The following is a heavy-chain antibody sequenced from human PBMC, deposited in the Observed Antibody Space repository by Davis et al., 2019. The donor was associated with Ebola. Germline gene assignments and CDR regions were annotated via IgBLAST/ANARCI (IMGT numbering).Heavy chain of an antibody. Sequence: GESLKISCAASGFTFSDYYMSWIRQAPGKGLEWVANIKQDGSEKYYVDSVKGRFIISRDNAKNTLYLQMNSLRAEDTAVYYCARAGYCTGGVCYYYYYGMDVWGQGTTVTVSS. J-gene: IGHJ6*02. CDR1: GFTFSDYY. V-gene: IGHV3-7*01. D-gene: IGHD2-8*02. CDR3: ARAGYCTGGVCYYYYYGMDV. CDR2: IKQDGSEK.